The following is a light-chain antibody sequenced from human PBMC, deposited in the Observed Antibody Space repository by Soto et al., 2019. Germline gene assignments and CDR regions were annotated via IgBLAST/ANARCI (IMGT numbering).Light chain of an antibody. V-gene: IGKV3-20*01. J-gene: IGKJ1*01. CDR1: QSVSSSF. Sequence: EIVLTQSPGTLSLSPGERATLSCRASQSVSSSFLAWYQQKAGQAPRLLIYGASSRATGIPDRFSGSGSGTDFTLSISRLEPEDFGVYYCQQYGRSPRTFGQGSKVEIK. CDR3: QQYGRSPRT. CDR2: GAS.